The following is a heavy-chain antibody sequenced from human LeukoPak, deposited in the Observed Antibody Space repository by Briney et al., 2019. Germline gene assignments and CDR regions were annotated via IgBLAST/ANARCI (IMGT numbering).Heavy chain of an antibody. V-gene: IGHV4-34*01. CDR1: GGSFSGYY. J-gene: IGHJ4*02. CDR2: INHSGST. Sequence: SETLSLTCAVYGGSFSGYYWSWIRQPPGKGLEWIGEINHSGSTNYNPSLKGRVTISVDTSKNQFSLKLSSVTAADTAVYYCARGVNYYGSGSYYYFDYWGQGTLVTVSS. CDR3: ARGVNYYGSGSYYYFDY. D-gene: IGHD3-10*01.